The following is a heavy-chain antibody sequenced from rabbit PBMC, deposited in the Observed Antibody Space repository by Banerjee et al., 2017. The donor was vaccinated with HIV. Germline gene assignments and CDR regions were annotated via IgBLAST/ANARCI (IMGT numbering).Heavy chain of an antibody. CDR1: GVSFSFNNY. D-gene: IGHD1-1*01. CDR2: IDVGNSGFS. J-gene: IGHJ4*01. V-gene: IGHV1S45*01. CDR3: ARDLDGVIGWNFGW. Sequence: QEKLVESGGGLVQPEGSLTLTCTASGVSFSFNNYMCWVRQAPGKGLEWIGCIDVGNSGFSYFATWAKGRFTISETSSTTVTLQMTSLTAADTATYFCARDLDGVIGWNFGWWGPGTLVTVS.